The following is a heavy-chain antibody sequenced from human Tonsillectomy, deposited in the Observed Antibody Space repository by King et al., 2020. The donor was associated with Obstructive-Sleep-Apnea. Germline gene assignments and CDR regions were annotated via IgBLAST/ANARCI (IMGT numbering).Heavy chain of an antibody. CDR2: SSSSSSYT. CDR1: GFTFSSYS. Sequence: VQLVESGGGLVKPGGSLRLSCAASGFTFSSYSMSWVRQAPGKGLEWVSSSSSSSSYTCYADSVKGRFTISRDNAKNSLYLHMNSLRADDTAVYYCARYCSSPSCYPDYYYGMDVWGQGTSVTVSS. CDR3: ARYCSSPSCYPDYYYGMDV. J-gene: IGHJ6*02. V-gene: IGHV3-21*01. D-gene: IGHD2-2*01.